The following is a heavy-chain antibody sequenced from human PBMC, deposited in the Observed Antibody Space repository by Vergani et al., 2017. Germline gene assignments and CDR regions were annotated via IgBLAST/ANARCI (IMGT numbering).Heavy chain of an antibody. CDR1: GESFSGYY. CDR2: INHSGST. Sequence: QVQLQQWGAGLLKPSETLSLTCAVYGESFSGYYWSWIRQPPGKGLEWIGEINHSGSTNYNPSLKSRVTISVDTSKNQFSLKLSSVTAADTAVYYCARFLIVVVTTSLRNWFDPWGQGTLVTVSS. J-gene: IGHJ5*02. D-gene: IGHD3-22*01. CDR3: ARFLIVVVTTSLRNWFDP. V-gene: IGHV4-34*01.